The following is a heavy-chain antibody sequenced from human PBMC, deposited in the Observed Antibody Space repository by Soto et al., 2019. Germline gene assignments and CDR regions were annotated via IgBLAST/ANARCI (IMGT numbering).Heavy chain of an antibody. J-gene: IGHJ6*02. CDR1: GFTFSSYG. V-gene: IGHV3-33*01. CDR3: ARDLITVTRYSYGMDV. Sequence: GGSLRLSCAASGFTFSSYGMHWVRQAPGKGLEWVAVIWYDGSNKYYADSVKGRFTISRDNSKNTLYLQMNSLRAEDTAVYYCARDLITVTRYSYGMDVWGQGTTVTVSS. CDR2: IWYDGSNK. D-gene: IGHD5-18*01.